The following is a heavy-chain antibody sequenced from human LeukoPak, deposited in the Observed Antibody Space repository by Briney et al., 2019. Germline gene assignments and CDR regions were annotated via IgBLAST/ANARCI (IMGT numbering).Heavy chain of an antibody. J-gene: IGHJ4*02. CDR3: ARRLTAAAGDY. V-gene: IGHV5-51*01. CDR2: IYPADYDI. Sequence: GESLKISCKGSGYRFTSYWIGWGRQVPGKSLEWMAIIYPADYDIRYSPSFQGQVTISADKSISTAYLQWSSLKALDTAMYYCARRLTAAAGDYWGQGTLVTVSS. CDR1: GYRFTSYW. D-gene: IGHD6-25*01.